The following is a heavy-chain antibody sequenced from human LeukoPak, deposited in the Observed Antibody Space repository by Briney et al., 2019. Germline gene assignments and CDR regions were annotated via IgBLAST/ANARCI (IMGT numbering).Heavy chain of an antibody. CDR3: ARDIVVVPVYYYYMDV. D-gene: IGHD2-2*01. CDR1: GGTFSSYT. J-gene: IGHJ6*03. V-gene: IGHV1-69*02. CDR2: IIPILGIA. Sequence: ASVKVSCKASGGTFSSYTISWVRQATGQGLEWMGRIIPILGIANYAQKFQGRVTITADKSTSTAYMELSSLRSEDTAVYYCARDIVVVPVYYYYMDVWGKGTTVTVSS.